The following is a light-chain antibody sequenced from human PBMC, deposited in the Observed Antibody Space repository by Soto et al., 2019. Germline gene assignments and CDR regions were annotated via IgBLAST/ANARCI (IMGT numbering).Light chain of an antibody. CDR1: KLGDKY. CDR3: QAWDSSTVI. CDR2: QNN. Sequence: SYELTQPPSVSVSPGHTASITCSGDKLGDKYACWYQQKPGQSPVLVIYQNNVRPTGIPERFSGSNSGNTATLTISGTQAMDEADYYCQAWDSSTVIFGGGTKLTVL. J-gene: IGLJ2*01. V-gene: IGLV3-1*01.